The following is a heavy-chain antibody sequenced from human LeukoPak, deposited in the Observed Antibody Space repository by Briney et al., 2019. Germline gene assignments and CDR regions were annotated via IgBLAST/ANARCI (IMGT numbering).Heavy chain of an antibody. CDR2: ISSSSSYI. CDR3: AREDSGWYWIDY. CDR1: GFTFSSYS. Sequence: PGGSLRLSCAASGFTFSSYSMNWVRQAPRKGLEWVSSISSSSSYIYYADSVKGRFTISRDNAKNSLYLQMNSLRAEDTAVYYCAREDSGWYWIDYWGQGTLVTVSS. D-gene: IGHD6-19*01. J-gene: IGHJ4*02. V-gene: IGHV3-21*01.